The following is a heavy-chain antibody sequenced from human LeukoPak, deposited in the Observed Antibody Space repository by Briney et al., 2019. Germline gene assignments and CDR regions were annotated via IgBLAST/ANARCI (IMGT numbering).Heavy chain of an antibody. D-gene: IGHD1-26*01. CDR2: INHSGST. Sequence: SETLSLTCAVYGGSFSGYYWSWIRQPPGKGLEWIGEINHSGSTNYNPSLKSRVTISVDTSKNQFSLKLSSVTAADTAVYYCARRGGRRGSYYLGAFDIWGQGTMVTVSS. CDR3: ARRGGRRGSYYLGAFDI. V-gene: IGHV4-34*01. CDR1: GGSFSGYY. J-gene: IGHJ3*02.